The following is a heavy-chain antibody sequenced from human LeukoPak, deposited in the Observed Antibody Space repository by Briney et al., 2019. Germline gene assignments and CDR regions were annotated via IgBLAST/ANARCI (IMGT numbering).Heavy chain of an antibody. J-gene: IGHJ4*02. CDR1: GGSISSYY. D-gene: IGHD5-18*01. V-gene: IGHV4-59*01. CDR3: ARDRGYSDY. CDR2: IYYSGST. Sequence: SETLSLTCTVSGGSISSYYWSWIRQPPGKGLEWIGYIYYSGSTNYSPSLKSRVTISVDTSKNQFSLKLSSVTAADTAVYYCARDRGYSDYWGQGTLVTVSS.